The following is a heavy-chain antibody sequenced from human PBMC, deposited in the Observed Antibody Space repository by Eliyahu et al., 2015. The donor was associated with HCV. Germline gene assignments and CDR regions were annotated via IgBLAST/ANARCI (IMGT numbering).Heavy chain of an antibody. D-gene: IGHD2-2*01. V-gene: IGHV1-69*01. CDR1: GGTFSSSA. J-gene: IGHJ4*02. CDR2: IIPIFGSP. Sequence: QVQLMQSGAEVKKPGSSVKVSCKASGGTFSSSAFSWVRQAPGQGLEWMGGIIPIFGSPNYAQKFQGRLTITADESTSTTYMELSSLRFEDTAVYYCARGGCSSTSCLSDYWGQGTLVTVSS. CDR3: ARGGCSSTSCLSDY.